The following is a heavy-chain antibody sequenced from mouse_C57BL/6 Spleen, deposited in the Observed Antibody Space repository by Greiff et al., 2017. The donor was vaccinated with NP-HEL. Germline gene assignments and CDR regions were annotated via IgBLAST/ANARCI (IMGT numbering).Heavy chain of an antibody. CDR2: IYPGSGST. V-gene: IGHV1-55*01. CDR1: GYTFTSYW. J-gene: IGHJ4*01. CDR3: TRCGSSLMDY. D-gene: IGHD1-1*01. Sequence: QVQLQQPGAELVKPGASVKMSCKASGYTFTSYWITWVKQRPGQGLEWIGDIYPGSGSTNYNEKFKSKATLTVDTSSSPAYMQLNSLTSEDAAFYYGTRCGSSLMDYWGQGTSVTVSS.